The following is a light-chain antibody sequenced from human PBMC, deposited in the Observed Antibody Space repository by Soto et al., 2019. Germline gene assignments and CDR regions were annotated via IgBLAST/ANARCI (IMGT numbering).Light chain of an antibody. Sequence: DIQMTQSPSSLSASVGDRVTITCQASQDISNYLIWYQQKPGKAPKLLIYDASNLETGVPSRFSGSGSGTDLTFTISSLQPEDIATYYCQQYDNLPITFGQGTRLQIK. CDR3: QQYDNLPIT. CDR1: QDISNY. J-gene: IGKJ5*01. CDR2: DAS. V-gene: IGKV1-33*01.